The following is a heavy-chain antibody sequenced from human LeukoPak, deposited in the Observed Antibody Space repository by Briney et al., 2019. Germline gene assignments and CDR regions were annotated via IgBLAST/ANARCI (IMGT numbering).Heavy chain of an antibody. CDR3: ARFQYSSGFDY. D-gene: IGHD6-19*01. CDR1: GGSMNKYY. J-gene: IGHJ4*02. Sequence: PSETLSLTCTVSGGSMNKYYWSWIRQPAGKGLEWIGRIYSTGTTYYKPSLKSRVTISVDTSHNQFFLKLNSVTAADTAIYNCARFQYSSGFDYWGQGSLVTVSS. V-gene: IGHV4-4*07. CDR2: IYSTGTT.